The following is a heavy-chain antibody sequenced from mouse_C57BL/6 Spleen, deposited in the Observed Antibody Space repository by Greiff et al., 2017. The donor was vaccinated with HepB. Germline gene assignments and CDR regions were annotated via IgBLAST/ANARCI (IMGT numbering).Heavy chain of an antibody. Sequence: QVQLQQPGAELVKPGASVKLSCKASGYTFTSYWMQWVKQRPGQGLEWIGEIDPSDSYTNYNQKFKGKATLTVDTSSSTAYMQLSSLTSEDSAVYYCARSGYGYDGAWFAYWGQGTLVTVSA. J-gene: IGHJ3*01. V-gene: IGHV1-50*01. CDR2: IDPSDSYT. CDR1: GYTFTSYW. D-gene: IGHD2-2*01. CDR3: ARSGYGYDGAWFAY.